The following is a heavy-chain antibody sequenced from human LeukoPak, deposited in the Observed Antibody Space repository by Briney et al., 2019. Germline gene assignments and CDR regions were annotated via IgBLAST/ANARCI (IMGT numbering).Heavy chain of an antibody. CDR3: ARSEILAAAGTGKYYHYYMDV. V-gene: IGHV1-18*01. Sequence: ASVKVSCKASGYTFTSYGISWVRQAPGQGLEWMGWISAYNGNTNYAQKLQGRVTMTTDTSTSTAYMELRSLRSDDTAVYYCARSEILAAAGTGKYYHYYMDVWGKGTTVTVSS. CDR2: ISAYNGNT. CDR1: GYTFTSYG. D-gene: IGHD6-13*01. J-gene: IGHJ6*03.